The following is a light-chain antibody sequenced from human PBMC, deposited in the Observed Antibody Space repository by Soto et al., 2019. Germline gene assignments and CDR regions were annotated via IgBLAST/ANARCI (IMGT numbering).Light chain of an antibody. Sequence: DIQMTQSPSSLSASVGDRVTITCRASQGISNYLGWYQQKPGEAPKLLIYAASILQSGVPSRFSGSGSGTDFTLTIISLQPEDVATYYYQKYDSAPWTFGQGTKVESK. J-gene: IGKJ1*01. CDR3: QKYDSAPWT. CDR2: AAS. V-gene: IGKV1-27*01. CDR1: QGISNY.